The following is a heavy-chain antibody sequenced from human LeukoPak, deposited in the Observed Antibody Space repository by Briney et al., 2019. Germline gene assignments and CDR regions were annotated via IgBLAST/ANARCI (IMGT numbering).Heavy chain of an antibody. CDR2: IIPIFGTA. V-gene: IGHV1-69*01. J-gene: IGHJ4*02. CDR1: GGTFSSYA. CDR3: ARCDDFWSGYFYYFDY. Sequence: GSSVKVSCKASGGTFSSYAISWARQAPGQGLEWMGGIIPIFGTANYAQKFQGRVTITADESTSTAYMELSSLRSEDTAVYYCARCDDFWSGYFYYFDYWGQGTLVTVSS. D-gene: IGHD3-3*01.